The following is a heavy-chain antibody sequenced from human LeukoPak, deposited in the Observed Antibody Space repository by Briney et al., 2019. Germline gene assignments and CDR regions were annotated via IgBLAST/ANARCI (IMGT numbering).Heavy chain of an antibody. J-gene: IGHJ4*02. V-gene: IGHV3-64*02. D-gene: IGHD1-1*01. CDR3: VRVAKERVGGVYYFDY. CDR1: GFTFSNSA. Sequence: GGSLRLSCAASGFTFSNSAMYWVRQAPGKGLEFVSVISTNGDRTYYADSVKGRFTISRDNSKNTVYLQMNSLRAGDTAVYYCVRVAKERVGGVYYFDYWGQGTPVTVSS. CDR2: ISTNGDRT.